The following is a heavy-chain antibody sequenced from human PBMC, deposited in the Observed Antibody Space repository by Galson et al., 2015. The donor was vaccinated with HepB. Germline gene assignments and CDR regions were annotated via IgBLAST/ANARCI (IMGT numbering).Heavy chain of an antibody. Sequence: SLRLSCAASGFTFSSYGMNWVRQAPGKGLEWVSSISSSSSYISYADSVKGRFTISRDNAQNSLYLQMNSLRVEDTAVYFCARGGVARLTAFDYWGQGTLVTVSS. CDR1: GFTFSSYG. CDR3: ARGGVARLTAFDY. V-gene: IGHV3-21*01. D-gene: IGHD6-6*01. CDR2: ISSSSSYI. J-gene: IGHJ4*02.